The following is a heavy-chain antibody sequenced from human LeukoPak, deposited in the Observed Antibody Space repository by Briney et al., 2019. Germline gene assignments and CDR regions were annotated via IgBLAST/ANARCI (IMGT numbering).Heavy chain of an antibody. Sequence: PGGSLRLSCAASGFTFSGFWMHWVRQTPGKGLVGVSRINSDGSSTNYADSVKGRFTISRDNAKNSLYLQMNSLRAEDTAVYYCARDQVVPAAIYSDYWGQGTLVTVSS. V-gene: IGHV3-74*01. J-gene: IGHJ4*02. D-gene: IGHD2-2*01. CDR2: INSDGSST. CDR3: ARDQVVPAAIYSDY. CDR1: GFTFSGFW.